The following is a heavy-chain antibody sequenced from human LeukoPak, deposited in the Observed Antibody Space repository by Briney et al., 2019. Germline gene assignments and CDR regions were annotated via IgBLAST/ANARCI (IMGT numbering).Heavy chain of an antibody. Sequence: SGPTLVNPPQTLTLTCTFSGFSLSTRGMCVSWIRQPPGKALEWLARIDWDDDKYYSTSLKTRLTISKDTSKNQVVLTMTNMDPVDTATYYCAQGDYGDRSWFDPWGQGTLVTVSS. CDR2: IDWDDDK. V-gene: IGHV2-70*11. J-gene: IGHJ5*02. CDR1: GFSLSTRGMC. CDR3: AQGDYGDRSWFDP. D-gene: IGHD4-17*01.